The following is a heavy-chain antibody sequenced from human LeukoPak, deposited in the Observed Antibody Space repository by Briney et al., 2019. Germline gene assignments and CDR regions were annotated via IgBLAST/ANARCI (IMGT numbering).Heavy chain of an antibody. CDR2: IYSGGST. J-gene: IGHJ4*02. Sequence: GGSLRLSCAASGFTVSSNYMSWVRQAPGKGLEWVSVIYSGGSTYYADSVKGRFTISRDSSKNTLYLQMNSLRAEDTAVYYCARRGSSYGLDYWGQGTLVTVSS. CDR3: ARRGSSYGLDY. D-gene: IGHD5-18*01. CDR1: GFTVSSNY. V-gene: IGHV3-53*01.